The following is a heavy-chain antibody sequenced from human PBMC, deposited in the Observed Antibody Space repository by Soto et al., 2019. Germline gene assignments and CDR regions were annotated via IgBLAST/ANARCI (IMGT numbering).Heavy chain of an antibody. J-gene: IGHJ4*02. Sequence: QLQLQESGPGLVKPSETLSLTCTVSGGSISSSSYYWGWIRQPPGKGLEWIGSIYYSGSTYYNPSLKSRVTVSVDTSKNQFSLKLSSVTAADTAVYYCARHGDYGDYRFDYWGQGTLVTVSS. CDR3: ARHGDYGDYRFDY. CDR1: GGSISSSSYY. V-gene: IGHV4-39*01. D-gene: IGHD4-17*01. CDR2: IYYSGST.